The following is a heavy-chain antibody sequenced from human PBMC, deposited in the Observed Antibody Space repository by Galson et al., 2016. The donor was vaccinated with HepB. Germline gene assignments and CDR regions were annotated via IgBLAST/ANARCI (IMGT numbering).Heavy chain of an antibody. CDR3: AKLTENYYDSSGYFDY. D-gene: IGHD3-22*01. CDR1: GYTFTTYG. V-gene: IGHV1-18*01. CDR2: ISAYNGET. Sequence: SVKVSCKASGYTFTTYGISWVRQAPGQGLEWMGWISAYNGETNYAQKLQGRVTMTTDTSTSTAYMELRSLRSDDTAVYYCAKLTENYYDSSGYFDYWGQCTPVTVSS. J-gene: IGHJ4*02.